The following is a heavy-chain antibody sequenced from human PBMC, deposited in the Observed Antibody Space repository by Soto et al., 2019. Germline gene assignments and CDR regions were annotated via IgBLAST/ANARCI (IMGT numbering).Heavy chain of an antibody. CDR3: ASYSSSVMY. J-gene: IGHJ4*02. Sequence: GGSLRLSCAASGFTFSSYAMHWVGQAPGKGLEWVAVISYDGSNKYYADSVKGRFTISRDNSKNTLYLQMSSLRAEDTAVYYCASYSSSVMYWAQGTLATVSS. CDR2: ISYDGSNK. V-gene: IGHV3-30-3*01. D-gene: IGHD6-13*01. CDR1: GFTFSSYA.